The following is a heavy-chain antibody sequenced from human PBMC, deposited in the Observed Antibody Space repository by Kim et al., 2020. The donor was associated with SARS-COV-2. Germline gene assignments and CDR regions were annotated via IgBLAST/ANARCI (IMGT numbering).Heavy chain of an antibody. Sequence: DPYTRYSPSFQGQVTISADKSISTAYLQWTSLKASDTAMYYCARRGWDYWGQGTLVTVSS. CDR3: ARRGWDY. J-gene: IGHJ4*02. V-gene: IGHV5-51*01. CDR2: DPYT. D-gene: IGHD1-26*01.